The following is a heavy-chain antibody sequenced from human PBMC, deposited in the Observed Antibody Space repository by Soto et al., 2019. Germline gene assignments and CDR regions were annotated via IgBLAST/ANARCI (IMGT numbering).Heavy chain of an antibody. CDR3: ARDGHGDYAFDY. V-gene: IGHV4-59*11. CDR1: GDSINSHY. J-gene: IGHJ4*02. CDR2: IYYSGST. Sequence: SDTLSLTCTVSGDSINSHYWSWIRQPPGKGLEWIGYIYYSGSTNYNPSLKSRVTISVDTSKNQFSLKLSSVTAADTAVYYCARDGHGDYAFDYWGQGALVTVS. D-gene: IGHD4-17*01.